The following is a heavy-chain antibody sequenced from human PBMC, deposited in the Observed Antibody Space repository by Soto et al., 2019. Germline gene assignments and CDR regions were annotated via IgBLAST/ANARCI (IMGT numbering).Heavy chain of an antibody. CDR1: GFTFSSYD. V-gene: IGHV3-13*01. CDR2: IGTAGDT. Sequence: SGGSLRLSCAASGFTFSSYDMHWVRQATGKGLEWVSAIGTAGDTYYPGSVKGRFTISRENAKNSLYLQMNSLRAEDTAVYYCARDGHCTNGVCYRGYYYYYMDVWGKGTTVTVSS. D-gene: IGHD2-8*01. CDR3: ARDGHCTNGVCYRGYYYYYMDV. J-gene: IGHJ6*03.